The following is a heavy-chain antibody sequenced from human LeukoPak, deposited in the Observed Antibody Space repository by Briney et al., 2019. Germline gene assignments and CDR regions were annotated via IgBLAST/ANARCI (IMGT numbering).Heavy chain of an antibody. Sequence: SETLSLTCTVSGGSISSYYWSWIRQPPGKGLEWIGYIYYSGSTNYNPSLKSRVTISVDTSKNQFSLKLSSVTAADTAVYYCASTVGWYRGGRDYYYYMDVWGKGTTVTVSS. CDR2: IYYSGST. D-gene: IGHD3-10*01. CDR3: ASTVGWYRGGRDYYYYMDV. J-gene: IGHJ6*03. V-gene: IGHV4-59*01. CDR1: GGSISSYY.